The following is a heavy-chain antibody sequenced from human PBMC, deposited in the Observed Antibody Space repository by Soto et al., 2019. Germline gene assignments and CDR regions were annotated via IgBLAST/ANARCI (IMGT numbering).Heavy chain of an antibody. V-gene: IGHV4-61*01. D-gene: IGHD4-17*01. J-gene: IGHJ4*02. CDR3: ARGGGMTTVTTDFDF. Sequence: QVQLQESGPGLVKPSETLSLTCTVSGGSVTSGSYYWTWIRQPPGKELEWIGYIYHSVHTNFNPSLQSRVTMSVDTSKNQFSLRLSSVTAADTAIYYWARGGGMTTVTTDFDFWGRGTLVTVSS. CDR1: GGSVTSGSYY. CDR2: IYHSVHT.